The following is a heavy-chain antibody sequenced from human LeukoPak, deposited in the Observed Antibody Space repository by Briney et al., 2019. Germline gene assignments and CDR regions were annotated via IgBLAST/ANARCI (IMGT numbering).Heavy chain of an antibody. CDR2: IKQDGSEK. J-gene: IGHJ4*02. Sequence: GGSLRLSCAASGFTFSSYWMSWVRQAPGKGLEWVANIKQDGSEKYYVDSVKGRFTISRDNAKNSLYLQMNSLRAEDTAVYYCARDARYCSSTSCSHPGYWGQGTLATVSS. D-gene: IGHD2-2*01. CDR3: ARDARYCSSTSCSHPGY. V-gene: IGHV3-7*01. CDR1: GFTFSSYW.